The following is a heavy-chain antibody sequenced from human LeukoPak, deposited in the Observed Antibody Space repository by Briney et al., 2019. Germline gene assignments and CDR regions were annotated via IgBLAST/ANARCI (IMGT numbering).Heavy chain of an antibody. CDR3: ARDLGNYYYDSSGYYVTGAFDI. V-gene: IGHV3-23*01. CDR1: GFTFSSYA. CDR2: ISGSGGST. Sequence: GGSLRLSCAASGFTFSSYAMSWVRQAPGKGLEWVSAISGSGGSTYYADSVKGRFTISRDNSKNTLYLQMNSLRAEDTAVYYCARDLGNYYYDSSGYYVTGAFDIWGQGTMVTVSS. D-gene: IGHD3-22*01. J-gene: IGHJ3*02.